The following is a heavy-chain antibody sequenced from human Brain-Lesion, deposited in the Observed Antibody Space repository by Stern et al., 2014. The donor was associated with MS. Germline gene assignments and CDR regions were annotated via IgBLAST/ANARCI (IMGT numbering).Heavy chain of an antibody. Sequence: DQLVESGAEVKKPGASVKVSCKTSGYIFTGYYIHWVRQAPGQGLEWMAWINPNTGGTKYAQKFQGRVTMIRDTSISTAYVELSSLTSDDTAVYYCARDQRGITIFGVVTDYYYLGMDVWGQGTTVTVSS. D-gene: IGHD3-3*01. CDR2: INPNTGGT. CDR1: GYIFTGYY. CDR3: ARDQRGITIFGVVTDYYYLGMDV. J-gene: IGHJ6*02. V-gene: IGHV1-2*02.